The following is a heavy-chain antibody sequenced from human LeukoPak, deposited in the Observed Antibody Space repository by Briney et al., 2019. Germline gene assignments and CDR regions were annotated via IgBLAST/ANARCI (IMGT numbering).Heavy chain of an antibody. J-gene: IGHJ6*02. V-gene: IGHV3-30*18. CDR1: GFIFSSYG. CDR3: AKDRFASGYDLIPAYYYGMDV. D-gene: IGHD5-12*01. CDR2: ISYDGSNK. Sequence: GGSLRLSCAASGFIFSSYGMHWVRQAPGKGLEWVAVISYDGSNKYYVDSVKGRFDISRDNSKNTLYLQMNSLRAEDTAVYYCAKDRFASGYDLIPAYYYGMDVWGQGTTVTVSS.